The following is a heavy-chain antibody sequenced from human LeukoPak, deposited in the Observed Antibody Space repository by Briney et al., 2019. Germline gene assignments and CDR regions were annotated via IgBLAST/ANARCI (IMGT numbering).Heavy chain of an antibody. J-gene: IGHJ4*02. Sequence: GGSLRLSCAASGFTFSSYWMSWVRQAPGKGLEWVANIKQDGSEKYYVDSVKGRFTISRDNAKNSLYLQMNSLRAEDTAVYYCARDLLRGRAGPYYFDYWGQGTLVTVSS. CDR3: ARDLLRGRAGPYYFDY. V-gene: IGHV3-7*01. D-gene: IGHD2-15*01. CDR2: IKQDGSEK. CDR1: GFTFSSYW.